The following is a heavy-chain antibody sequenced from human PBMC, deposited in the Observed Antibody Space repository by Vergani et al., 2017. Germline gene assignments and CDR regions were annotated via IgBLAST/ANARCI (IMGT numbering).Heavy chain of an antibody. CDR3: ARDLRLLYNRFDP. Sequence: QVQLVESGGGVVQPGRSLRLSCAASGCTFNQYGMHWVRQAPGKGLEWVAVTWYDGNNKQYADSEKGRFTISRDNSKSTMYLQMNSLRDEDTGVYYCARDLRLLYNRFDPWGQGTLVTVSS. V-gene: IGHV3-33*01. CDR1: GCTFNQYG. J-gene: IGHJ5*02. CDR2: TWYDGNNK. D-gene: IGHD1-14*01.